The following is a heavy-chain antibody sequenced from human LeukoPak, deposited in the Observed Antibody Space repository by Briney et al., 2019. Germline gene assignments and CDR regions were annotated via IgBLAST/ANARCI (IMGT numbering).Heavy chain of an antibody. V-gene: IGHV1-69*04. CDR1: GGTFSSYA. CDR3: AKDGGAMEIAAAGSFYYFDY. CDR2: IIPILGIA. Sequence: SVKVSCKASGGTFSSYAISWVRQAPGQGLEWMGRIIPILGIANYAQKFQGRVTITADKSTSTAYMELNSLRAEDTAVYYCAKDGGAMEIAAAGSFYYFDYWGQGTLVTVSS. J-gene: IGHJ4*02. D-gene: IGHD6-13*01.